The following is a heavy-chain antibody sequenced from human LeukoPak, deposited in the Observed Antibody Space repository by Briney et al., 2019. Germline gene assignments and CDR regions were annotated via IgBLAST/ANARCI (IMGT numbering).Heavy chain of an antibody. CDR2: ISGSGGST. D-gene: IGHD4-17*01. V-gene: IGHV3-23*01. Sequence: PGGSLRLSCAASGFTFSSYAMSWVRQAPGKGLEWVSAISGSGGSTYYADSVKGRFTISRDNSKNTLYLQMNSLRAEDTAVYYCAKDDTVTTRSTYYFDYWGQGTLVTVSS. CDR3: AKDDTVTTRSTYYFDY. J-gene: IGHJ4*02. CDR1: GFTFSSYA.